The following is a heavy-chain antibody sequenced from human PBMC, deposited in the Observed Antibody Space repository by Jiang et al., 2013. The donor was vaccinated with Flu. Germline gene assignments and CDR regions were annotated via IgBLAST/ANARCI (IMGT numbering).Heavy chain of an antibody. CDR3: ARNSRKYGEEDYYYYGMDV. CDR1: GFTFSGYE. Sequence: VQLVESGGGLVQPGGSLRLSCAASGFTFSGYEMNWVRQVPGKGPEWVSYISTSGSTIYLADSMKGRFTISRDNAKNSLYLQMDSLRVEDTAVYYCARNSRKYGEEDYYYYGMDVWGKGTAVTVSS. CDR2: ISTSGSTI. V-gene: IGHV3-48*03. J-gene: IGHJ6*04. D-gene: IGHD4-17*01.